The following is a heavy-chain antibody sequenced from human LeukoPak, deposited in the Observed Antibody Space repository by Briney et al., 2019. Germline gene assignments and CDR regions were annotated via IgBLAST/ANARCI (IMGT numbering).Heavy chain of an antibody. V-gene: IGHV1-18*01. D-gene: IGHD2-8*01. J-gene: IGHJ3*02. CDR1: GYTFTSYS. CDR3: ARDPGWSIVLMGGDAFDI. CDR2: ISAYNGNT. Sequence: ASVKVSCKASGYTFTSYSISWVRQAPGQGLEWMGWISAYNGNTNYAQKLQGRVTMTTDTSTSTAYMELRSLRSDDTAVYYCARDPGWSIVLMGGDAFDIRGQGTMVTVSS.